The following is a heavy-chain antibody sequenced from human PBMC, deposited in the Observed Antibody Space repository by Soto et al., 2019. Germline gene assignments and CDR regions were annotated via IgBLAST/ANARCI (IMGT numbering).Heavy chain of an antibody. D-gene: IGHD2-2*01. CDR3: AKDDRHIVGVPAAQNGFDH. CDR2: ISGSGGST. J-gene: IGHJ5*02. CDR1: GFTFSSYA. Sequence: EVQLLESGGGLVQPGGSLRLSCAASGFTFSSYAMSWVRQAPGKGLEWVSAISGSGGSTYYADSVKGRFTISRDNTKNTLYLQMNRLRAEDTAVYYCAKDDRHIVGVPAAQNGFDHWGQGTLVTVSS. V-gene: IGHV3-23*01.